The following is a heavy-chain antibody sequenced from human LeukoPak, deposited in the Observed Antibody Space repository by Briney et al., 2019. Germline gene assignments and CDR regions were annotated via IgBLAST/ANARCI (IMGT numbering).Heavy chain of an antibody. V-gene: IGHV4-59*01. CDR1: GDSISSYY. J-gene: IGHJ4*02. CDR3: ARGHSNCSPTSCYFPSDY. Sequence: SETLSLTCTVSGDSISSYYWSWIRQPPGKGLEWIGYIYNSGRTNYNPSLKSRVTISVDTSKNQFPLRLRSVTAADTAVYYCARGHSNCSPTSCYFPSDYWGQGTLVTVSS. CDR2: IYNSGRT. D-gene: IGHD2-2*01.